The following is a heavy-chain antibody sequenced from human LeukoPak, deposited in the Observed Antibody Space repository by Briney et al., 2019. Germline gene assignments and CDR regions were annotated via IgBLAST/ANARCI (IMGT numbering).Heavy chain of an antibody. CDR1: GGTFSSYA. J-gene: IGHJ4*02. CDR2: IIPIFGTA. Sequence: SVKVSCKASGGTFSSYAISWVRQAPGQGLEWMGGIIPIFGTANYAQKFQGRVTITADKSTSTAYMELSSLRSEDTAVYYCARTPRARGYSYGSLDYWGQGTLVTVSS. CDR3: ARTPRARGYSYGSLDY. V-gene: IGHV1-69*06. D-gene: IGHD5-18*01.